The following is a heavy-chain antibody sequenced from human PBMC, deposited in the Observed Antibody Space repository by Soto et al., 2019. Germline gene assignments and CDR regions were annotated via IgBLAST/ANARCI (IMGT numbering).Heavy chain of an antibody. D-gene: IGHD2-2*01. Sequence: QVQLVQSGAEVKKPGASVKVSCKASGYTFTGYYMHWVRQAPGQGLEWMGWINPNSGGTNYAQKFQGRVTMTRDTSISTAYMELSRLRSDDTAVYYCARGVPAANYYYYRMDVWGQGTTVTVSS. CDR1: GYTFTGYY. J-gene: IGHJ6*02. CDR3: ARGVPAANYYYYRMDV. V-gene: IGHV1-2*02. CDR2: INPNSGGT.